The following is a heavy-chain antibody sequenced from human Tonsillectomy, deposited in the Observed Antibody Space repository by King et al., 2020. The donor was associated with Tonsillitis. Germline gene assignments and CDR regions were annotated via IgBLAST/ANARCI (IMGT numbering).Heavy chain of an antibody. Sequence: QLVQSGAEVKKPGSSVKVSCKASGGTFSSYALSWVRQAPGQGLERMGRIIPILGVTNYAQKFQGRVTITADKSTSTAYMELNSLRSEDTAVYYCAREATGTTRDYWGQGTLVTVSS. V-gene: IGHV1-69*09. CDR2: IIPILGVT. J-gene: IGHJ4*02. CDR1: GGTFSSYA. D-gene: IGHD1-1*01. CDR3: AREATGTTRDY.